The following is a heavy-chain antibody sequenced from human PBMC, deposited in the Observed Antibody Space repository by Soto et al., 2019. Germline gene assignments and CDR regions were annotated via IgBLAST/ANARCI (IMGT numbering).Heavy chain of an antibody. CDR2: IYYSGTT. V-gene: IGHV4-59*11. Sequence: SETLSLTCTVSGGSINNHYWSWIRQPPGKGLEWIGYIYYSGTTNYNPSLKGRVTISVDTSKTQFSLNLTSLTAADTATYYCVRGKWYCEYWGQGSLV. J-gene: IGHJ4*02. CDR1: GGSINNHY. CDR3: VRGKWYCEY. D-gene: IGHD1-26*01.